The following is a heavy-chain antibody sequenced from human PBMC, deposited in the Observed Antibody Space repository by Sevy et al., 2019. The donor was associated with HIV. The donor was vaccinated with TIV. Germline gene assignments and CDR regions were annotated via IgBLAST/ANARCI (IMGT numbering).Heavy chain of an antibody. J-gene: IGHJ4*02. CDR1: GFTFSSYR. CDR3: ARAVLEISTWRSDY. D-gene: IGHD1-1*01. V-gene: IGHV3-21*01. Sequence: GGSLRLSCAASGFTFSSYRMTWVRQAPGKGLEWVSCISSNSGYINYADSVKGRFTISRENAKNLLFLQMDSLRAEDTAVYYCARAVLEISTWRSDYWGQGTLVTVSS. CDR2: ISSNSGYI.